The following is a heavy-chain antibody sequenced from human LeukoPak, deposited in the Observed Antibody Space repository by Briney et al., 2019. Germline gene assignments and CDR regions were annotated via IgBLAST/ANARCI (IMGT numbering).Heavy chain of an antibody. CDR2: INPTGGST. J-gene: IGHJ4*02. D-gene: IGHD1-7*01. CDR1: GGTFSSYA. Sequence: ASVKVSCKASGGTFSSYAISWVRQAPGQGLEWMGIINPTGGSTTYAQKFQGRVTMITDTSTSTVYMELSSLRSEDTAVYYCARDGLELRNFDYWGQGTLVTVSS. CDR3: ARDGLELRNFDY. V-gene: IGHV1-46*01.